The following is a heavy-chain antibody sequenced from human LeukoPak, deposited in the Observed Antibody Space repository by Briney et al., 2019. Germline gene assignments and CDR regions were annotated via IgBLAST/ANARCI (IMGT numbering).Heavy chain of an antibody. CDR1: GFTFSSYA. CDR2: ISGSGGST. D-gene: IGHD4-17*01. J-gene: IGHJ4*02. Sequence: GGTLRLSCAASGFTFSSYAMSWVRQAPGKGLEWVSAISGSGGSTYYADSVKGRFTISRDNSKNTLYLQMNSLRAEDTAVYYCATNDYGDSGDYWGQGTLVTVSS. CDR3: ATNDYGDSGDY. V-gene: IGHV3-23*01.